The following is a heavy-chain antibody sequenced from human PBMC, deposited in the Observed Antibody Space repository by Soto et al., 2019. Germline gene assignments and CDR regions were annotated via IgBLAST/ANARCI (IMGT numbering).Heavy chain of an antibody. V-gene: IGHV3-23*01. CDR3: AKHDFWTLYNTGLDS. Sequence: PGGSLRLSCSASGFTFTSYAMSWVRQAPGKGLQWVSGISGSGGDTKSADSVKGRFTISRDNLKNILYLQMNSLRAEDTAVYYCAKHDFWTLYNTGLDSWGQGTPVTVSS. CDR1: GFTFTSYA. D-gene: IGHD3-3*01. J-gene: IGHJ4*02. CDR2: ISGSGGDT.